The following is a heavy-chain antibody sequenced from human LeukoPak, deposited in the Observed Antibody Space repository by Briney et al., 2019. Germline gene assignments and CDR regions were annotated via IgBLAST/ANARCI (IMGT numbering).Heavy chain of an antibody. Sequence: SSETLSLPCSVSGGHISSYYWSWIRQPPGKALEWIGYNYYSGRTNYNTSLESRVTISVDTSKTQFALKLSSVAAAEPRVLHWSREYDSSGPLIWGQGTMVTV. J-gene: IGHJ3*02. CDR3: SREYDSSGPLI. CDR1: GGHISSYY. V-gene: IGHV4-59*01. D-gene: IGHD3-22*01. CDR2: NYYSGRT.